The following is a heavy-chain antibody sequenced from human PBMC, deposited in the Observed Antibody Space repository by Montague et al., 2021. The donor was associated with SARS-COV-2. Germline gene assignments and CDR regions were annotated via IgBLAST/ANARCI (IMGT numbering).Heavy chain of an antibody. V-gene: IGHV4-34*01. CDR2: INQSGRT. CDR3: ARRGSSVWGVTVSAELDY. D-gene: IGHD3-10*01. Sequence: SETLSLTCAVYGGSLSGYYWSWIRQPPEKGLEWIGEINQSGRTNNNPSLKSRVIISVDTSKDQFSLKLSSVTAEDTAVYYCARRGSSVWGVTVSAELDYWGQGILVIVSS. CDR1: GGSLSGYY. J-gene: IGHJ4*02.